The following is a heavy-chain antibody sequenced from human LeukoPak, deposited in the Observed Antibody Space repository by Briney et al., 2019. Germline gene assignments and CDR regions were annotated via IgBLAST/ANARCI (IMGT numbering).Heavy chain of an antibody. J-gene: IGHJ4*02. CDR1: GVTFTSYA. Sequence: PGGSLRLSCAASGVTFTSYAMSWVRHAPGKGLEWVSAISGGGDSTFIADSVKGRFTISRDNSKNTLYLQMNSLRAEDTAVYYCAKDSRIAVAGTSVRWGQGTLVIVSS. V-gene: IGHV3-23*01. CDR2: ISGGGDST. D-gene: IGHD6-19*01. CDR3: AKDSRIAVAGTSVR.